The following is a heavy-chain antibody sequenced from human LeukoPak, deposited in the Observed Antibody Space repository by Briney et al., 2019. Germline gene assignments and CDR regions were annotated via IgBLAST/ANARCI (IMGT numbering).Heavy chain of an antibody. CDR3: AKGQPQAGHIVVIPADY. D-gene: IGHD2-2*01. CDR2: ISSSGSTI. CDR1: GFTFSDYY. V-gene: IGHV3-11*04. J-gene: IGHJ4*02. Sequence: GGSLRLSCAASGFTFSDYYMSWIRQAPGKGLGWVSYISSSGSTIYYADSVKGRFTISRDNSKNTLYLQMNSLRAEDTAVYYCAKGQPQAGHIVVIPADYWGQGTLVTVSS.